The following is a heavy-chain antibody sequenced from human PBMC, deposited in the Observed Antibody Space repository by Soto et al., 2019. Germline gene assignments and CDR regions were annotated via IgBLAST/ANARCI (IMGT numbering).Heavy chain of an antibody. CDR2: IYYSGST. Sequence: PSETLSLTCTVSGGSISSGDYYWSWIRQPPGKGLEWIGYIYYSGSTYYNPSLKSRVTISVDTSKNQFSLKLSSVTAADTAVYYCARSNSNYDPYYFDYWGQGTLVTVSS. V-gene: IGHV4-30-4*02. J-gene: IGHJ4*02. CDR3: ARSNSNYDPYYFDY. CDR1: GGSISSGDYY. D-gene: IGHD4-4*01.